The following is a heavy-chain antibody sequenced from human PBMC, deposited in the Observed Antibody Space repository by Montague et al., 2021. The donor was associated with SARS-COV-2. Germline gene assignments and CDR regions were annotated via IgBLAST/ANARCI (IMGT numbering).Heavy chain of an antibody. CDR1: GGSISSNNNY. V-gene: IGHV4-39*07. D-gene: IGHD3-10*01. Sequence: SETLSLTCTVSGGSISSNNNYWGWIRQSAGKGLEWIGSIYYSGTTYYNPSLKSLITISVDTSKNQFSLKLSSVTAADTAVYYCARIRGFGELFPIHHYYGMDVWGQGTTVTVSS. CDR2: IYYSGTT. CDR3: ARIRGFGELFPIHHYYGMDV. J-gene: IGHJ6*02.